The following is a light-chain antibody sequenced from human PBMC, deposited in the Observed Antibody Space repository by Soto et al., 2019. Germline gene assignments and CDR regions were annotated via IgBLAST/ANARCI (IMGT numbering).Light chain of an antibody. Sequence: DIQMTQSPSSLSASVGDRVTITCRASQSIRSYLNWYQQKPGKAPKLLIYAASSLQSGVPSRFSGSGSGTDFTLTISSLQPEDFATYYCKQSYSTPTFGQGTKVEIK. V-gene: IGKV1-39*01. CDR2: AAS. J-gene: IGKJ1*01. CDR3: KQSYSTPT. CDR1: QSIRSY.